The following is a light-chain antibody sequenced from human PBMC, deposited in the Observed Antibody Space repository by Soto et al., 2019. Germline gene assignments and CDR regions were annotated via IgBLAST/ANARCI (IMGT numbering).Light chain of an antibody. CDR1: ESVSSC. V-gene: IGKV3-11*01. Sequence: DIQLTQSPSTLSSSLGDRATITCRASESVSSCLAWYQQKPGQAPKLLIYNASNRASGVPSRFSGSGSGTDFTLTISSLEPDDFAVYYCQQYNSYPQTFGQGTKVDIK. J-gene: IGKJ1*01. CDR2: NAS. CDR3: QQYNSYPQT.